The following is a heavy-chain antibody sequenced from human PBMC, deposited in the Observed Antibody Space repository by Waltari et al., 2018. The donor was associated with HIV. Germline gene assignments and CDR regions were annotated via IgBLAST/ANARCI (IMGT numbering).Heavy chain of an antibody. CDR3: AKALADYSDYAADDY. V-gene: IGHV3-23*01. Sequence: EVQLLESGGGLVQPGGSLRLSGAASGSPFRNYDLSGGRQAPGKGLEWVSAISASGASTYSADSVKGRFTISRDNSKSTLYLEMSSLRADDTAVYYCAKALADYSDYAADDYWGQGTLVTVSS. D-gene: IGHD4-17*01. CDR1: GSPFRNYD. J-gene: IGHJ4*02. CDR2: ISASGAST.